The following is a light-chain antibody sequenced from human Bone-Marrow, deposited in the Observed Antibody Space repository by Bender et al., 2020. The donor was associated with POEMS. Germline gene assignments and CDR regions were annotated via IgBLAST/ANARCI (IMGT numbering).Light chain of an antibody. V-gene: IGLV1-44*01. CDR1: SSNIGAHA. CDR2: SSH. CDR3: AVWDDSLNGWV. J-gene: IGLJ3*02. Sequence: QSVLTQPPSASGTPGQRVTISCSGGSSNIGAHAVNWYQHLPGTAPKLLIYSSHRRPSEFPDRFSGSRSGTSASLAISGLQSEDEADYYCAVWDDSLNGWVFGGGTTLTVL.